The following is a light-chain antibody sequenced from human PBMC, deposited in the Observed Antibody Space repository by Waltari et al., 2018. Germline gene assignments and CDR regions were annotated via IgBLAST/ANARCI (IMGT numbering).Light chain of an antibody. CDR2: AAS. CDR1: QSINNY. CDR3: QQYYTYPYT. V-gene: IGKV1-39*01. Sequence: DIQMTQSPSSLSASVGDRVTITCRASQSINNYLNWYQLKPGKAPKLLVYAASRLQSGVPSRFRGSASGTDYTLTISSLHSEDFATYYCQQYYTYPYTFGQGTKLEIK. J-gene: IGKJ2*01.